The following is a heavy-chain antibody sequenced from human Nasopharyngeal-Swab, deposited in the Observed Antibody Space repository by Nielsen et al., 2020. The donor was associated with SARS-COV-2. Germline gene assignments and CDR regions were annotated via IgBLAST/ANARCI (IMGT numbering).Heavy chain of an antibody. CDR3: ARGGWLRRDYYYSYYYMDV. CDR2: IIPILPIT. J-gene: IGHJ6*03. D-gene: IGHD5-24*01. CDR1: GGTFSSYG. Sequence: SVKVSCKTSGGTFSSYGISWFRQAPGHGLEWMGGIIPILPITNYAQKFQDRVTITADKSTSTAYMELSSLRSEDTAAYYCARGGWLRRDYYYSYYYMDVWGKGTTVTVSS. V-gene: IGHV1-69*10.